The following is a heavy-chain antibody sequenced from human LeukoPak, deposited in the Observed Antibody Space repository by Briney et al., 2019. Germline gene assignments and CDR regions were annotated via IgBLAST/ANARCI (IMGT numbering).Heavy chain of an antibody. Sequence: ASVKVSCKASGYTLHGYSMHWVRQAPGQGLEWMGWINPNSGGPKSAKKFQDRATLTWDTSINTAYMELSRLTSDDTAVYYCAREEAYSSSSGVDYWGQGTLVTVSS. V-gene: IGHV1-2*02. J-gene: IGHJ4*02. D-gene: IGHD6-6*01. CDR2: INPNSGGP. CDR1: GYTLHGYS. CDR3: AREEAYSSSSGVDY.